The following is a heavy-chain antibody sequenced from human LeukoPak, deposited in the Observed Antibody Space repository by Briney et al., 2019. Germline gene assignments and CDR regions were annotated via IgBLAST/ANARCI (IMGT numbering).Heavy chain of an antibody. Sequence: GGSLRLSCAASGFTFSSHDMHWVRQAPGKGLEWVAVISYDGSNKYSADSVKGRFTISRDNSKNTLYLQMNSLRAEDTAVYYCARARGNGYYGSDAFDIWGQGTTVTVSS. CDR3: ARARGNGYYGSDAFDI. J-gene: IGHJ3*02. CDR1: GFTFSSHD. D-gene: IGHD3-22*01. V-gene: IGHV3-30-3*01. CDR2: ISYDGSNK.